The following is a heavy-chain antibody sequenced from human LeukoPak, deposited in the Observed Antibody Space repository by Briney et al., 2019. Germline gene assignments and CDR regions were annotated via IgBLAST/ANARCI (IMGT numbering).Heavy chain of an antibody. CDR2: IYPGDSDT. J-gene: IGHJ4*02. CDR1: GYSFTNYW. D-gene: IGHD5-18*01. Sequence: HGESLQISCKGSGYSFTNYWIGWVRQMPGKGLEWMGNIYPGDSDTRHSPSFQGQVTISADKSISTAYLQWSSLKASDTVMYYCARISPILVDTAMIRPFDYWGQGTLVTVSS. CDR3: ARISPILVDTAMIRPFDY. V-gene: IGHV5-51*01.